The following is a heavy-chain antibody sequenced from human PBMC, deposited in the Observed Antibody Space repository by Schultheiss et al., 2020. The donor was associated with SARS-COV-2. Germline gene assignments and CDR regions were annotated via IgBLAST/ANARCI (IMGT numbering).Heavy chain of an antibody. CDR2: IIPIFGTA. J-gene: IGHJ4*02. CDR3: AASGSWNYVMGWLGYFDY. D-gene: IGHD1-7*01. CDR1: GGTFGSYA. V-gene: IGHV1-69*13. Sequence: SVKVSCKASGGTFGSYAISWVRQAPGQGLEWMGGIIPIFGTANYAQKFQGRVTITADESTSTAYMELSSLRSEDTAVYYCAASGSWNYVMGWLGYFDYWGQGTLVTVSS.